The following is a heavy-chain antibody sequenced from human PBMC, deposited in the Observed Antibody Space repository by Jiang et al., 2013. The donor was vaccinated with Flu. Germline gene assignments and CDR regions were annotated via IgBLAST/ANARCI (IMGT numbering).Heavy chain of an antibody. V-gene: IGHV4-59*08. CDR2: IYYSGST. Sequence: GPGLVKPSETLSLTCTVSGGSLSSYYWSWIRQPPGRGLEWIGYIYYSGSTNYNPSLKSRVTMSVDTSKNQFSLKLSSVTAADTAVYYCTRHPTGYSSGRFFDYWGQGTLVTVSS. CDR3: TRHPTGYSSGRFFDY. D-gene: IGHD6-19*01. J-gene: IGHJ4*02. CDR1: GGSLSSYY.